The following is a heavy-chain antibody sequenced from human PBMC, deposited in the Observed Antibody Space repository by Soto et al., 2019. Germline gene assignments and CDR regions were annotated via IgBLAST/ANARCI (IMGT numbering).Heavy chain of an antibody. D-gene: IGHD6-13*01. J-gene: IGHJ4*02. Sequence: EVQLLESGGGSVQPGGSLRLSCAASGFTFSSYAMSWVRQAPGKGLEWVSAISGSDGSTYYADSVKGRFTISRDNSKNALYLQMNSLRAEDTAVYYCAKEQKHSSTWSELNYWGQGTLVTVSS. CDR1: GFTFSSYA. CDR3: AKEQKHSSTWSELNY. V-gene: IGHV3-23*01. CDR2: ISGSDGST.